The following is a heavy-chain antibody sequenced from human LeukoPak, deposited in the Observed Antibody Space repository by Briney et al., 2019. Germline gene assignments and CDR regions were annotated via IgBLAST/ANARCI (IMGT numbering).Heavy chain of an antibody. D-gene: IGHD3-16*01. CDR1: GYIFSTDW. J-gene: IGHJ4*02. CDR3: AAGGGY. Sequence: PGESLKISCRGSGYIFSTDWIGWVRQMPGKGLEWMVINRPADSYIEYSPSFQGHVTISVDKSINTAYLQWSSLKASDSAFYYCAAGGGYWGQGTLVTVSS. V-gene: IGHV5-51*01. CDR2: NRPADSYI.